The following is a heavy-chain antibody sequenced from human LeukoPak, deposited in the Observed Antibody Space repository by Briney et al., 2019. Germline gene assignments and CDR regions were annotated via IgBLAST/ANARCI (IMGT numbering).Heavy chain of an antibody. J-gene: IGHJ4*02. CDR3: ARGGKGWLRTTLEY. D-gene: IGHD5-12*01. V-gene: IGHV4-4*07. CDR1: GGSISSYY. CDR2: IYTSGST. Sequence: SETLSLTCTVSGGSISSYYWSWIRQPAGKGLEWIGRIYTSGSTNYNPSLKSRVTMSVDTSKNQFSLKLSSVTAADTAVYYCARGGKGWLRTTLEYWGQGTLVTVSS.